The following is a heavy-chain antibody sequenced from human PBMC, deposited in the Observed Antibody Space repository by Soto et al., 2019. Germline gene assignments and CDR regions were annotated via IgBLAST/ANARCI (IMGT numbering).Heavy chain of an antibody. CDR3: ARSLRFLEWFDFDY. D-gene: IGHD3-3*01. Sequence: SETLSLTCTVSGGSISSYYWSWIRQPPGKGLEWIGYIYYSGSTNYNPSLKSRVTISVDTSKNQFSLKLSSVTAADTAVYYCARSLRFLEWFDFDYWGQGTLVTVSS. CDR2: IYYSGST. V-gene: IGHV4-59*01. J-gene: IGHJ4*02. CDR1: GGSISSYY.